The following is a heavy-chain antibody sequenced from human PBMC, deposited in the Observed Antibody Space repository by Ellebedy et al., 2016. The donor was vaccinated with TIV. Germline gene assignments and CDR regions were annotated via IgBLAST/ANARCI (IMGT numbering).Heavy chain of an antibody. Sequence: GESLKISXAASGFTFSSYSMNWVRQAPGKGLEWVSYISSSSSTIYDADSVKGRFTISRDNAKNSLYLQMNSLRDEDTAVYYCAREMSGFDNWGQGTLVTVSS. D-gene: IGHD3-3*01. CDR2: ISSSSSTI. CDR3: AREMSGFDN. V-gene: IGHV3-48*02. J-gene: IGHJ4*02. CDR1: GFTFSSYS.